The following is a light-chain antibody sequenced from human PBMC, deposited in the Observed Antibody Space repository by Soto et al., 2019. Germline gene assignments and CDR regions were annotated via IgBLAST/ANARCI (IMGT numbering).Light chain of an antibody. J-gene: IGKJ1*01. CDR2: SIS. V-gene: IGKV3-20*01. CDR1: ETITGRS. CDR3: QQFQNSQT. Sequence: IVLTQSPGTLSLSPGERATLSCRTSETITGRSLAWYQQKPGQAPRVLITSISNGATGIPDRFSGSGSGADFTLTITRLEPEDSAVYYCQQFQNSQTFGQGTRVEI.